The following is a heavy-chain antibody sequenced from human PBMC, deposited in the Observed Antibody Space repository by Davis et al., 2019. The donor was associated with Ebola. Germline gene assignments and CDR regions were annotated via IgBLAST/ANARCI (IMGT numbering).Heavy chain of an antibody. D-gene: IGHD6-19*01. CDR2: IFYTGTT. V-gene: IGHV4-59*08. Sequence: PSETLSLTCTVFGGSISGHYWSWIRQPPGKELEYIGYIFYTGTTHYNPSLGSRVTISVDTSNNQFSLKLNPVTAADTAVYYCAKLSQLASAHYFDYWGQGTLVTVSS. CDR1: GGSISGHY. J-gene: IGHJ4*02. CDR3: AKLSQLASAHYFDY.